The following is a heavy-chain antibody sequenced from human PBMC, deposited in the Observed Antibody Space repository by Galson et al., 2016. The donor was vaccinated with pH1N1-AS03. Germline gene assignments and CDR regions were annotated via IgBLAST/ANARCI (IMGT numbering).Heavy chain of an antibody. D-gene: IGHD1-20*01. Sequence: TLSLTCTVSGDSISNGGYYWSWVRQHPGKGLEWIGYTYYSGSFFYNPSLKSRVFISLDTSKNQFSLELNSVTVADTAVYYCAREAGMTETMFSGWFDHWGQGTLVTVSS. CDR2: TYYSGSF. V-gene: IGHV4-31*03. CDR1: GDSISNGGYY. CDR3: AREAGMTETMFSGWFDH. J-gene: IGHJ5*02.